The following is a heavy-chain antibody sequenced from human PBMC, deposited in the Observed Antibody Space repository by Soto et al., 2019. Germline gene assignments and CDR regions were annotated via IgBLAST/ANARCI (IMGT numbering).Heavy chain of an antibody. D-gene: IGHD3-22*01. CDR2: IYYSGST. CDR1: GGSISSGGYY. CDR3: ARSGPLYDSSGYYGPFDY. V-gene: IGHV4-31*03. Sequence: SETLSLTCTVSGGSISSGGYYWSWIRQHPGKGLEWIGYIYYSGSTYYNPSLKSRVTISVDTSKNQFSLKLSSVTAADTAVYYCARSGPLYDSSGYYGPFDYWGQGTLVTVSS. J-gene: IGHJ4*02.